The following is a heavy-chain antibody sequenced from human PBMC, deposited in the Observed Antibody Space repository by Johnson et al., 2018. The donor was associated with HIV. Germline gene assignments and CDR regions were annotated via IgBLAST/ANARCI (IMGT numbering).Heavy chain of an antibody. Sequence: QVQLVESGGGVVQPGRSLRLSCAASGFTFSSYAMHWVRQAPGKGLEWVAVISYDGSNKYYADSVKGRFTISRDNAKNSLYLQMSSLRAEDTALYFCARDRRHYYDSSGYPDYDAFDIWGQGTMVTVSS. CDR2: ISYDGSNK. CDR3: ARDRRHYYDSSGYPDYDAFDI. V-gene: IGHV3-30-3*01. D-gene: IGHD3-22*01. CDR1: GFTFSSYA. J-gene: IGHJ3*02.